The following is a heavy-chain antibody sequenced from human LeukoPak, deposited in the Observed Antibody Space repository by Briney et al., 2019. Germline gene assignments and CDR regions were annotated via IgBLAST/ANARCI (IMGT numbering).Heavy chain of an antibody. J-gene: IGHJ4*02. CDR3: ARGLVAAAGTVGYFDY. CDR2: IYYSGGT. D-gene: IGHD6-13*01. Sequence: PSETLSLTCTVSGGSTSSSSYYWGWIRQPPGKGLEWIGSIYYSGGTYYNPSLKSRVTISVDTSKNQFSLKLSSVTAADTAVYYCARGLVAAAGTVGYFDYWGQGTLVTVSS. V-gene: IGHV4-39*07. CDR1: GGSTSSSSYY.